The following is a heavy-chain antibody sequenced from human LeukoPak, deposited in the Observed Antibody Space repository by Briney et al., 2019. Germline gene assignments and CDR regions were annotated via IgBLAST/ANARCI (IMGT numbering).Heavy chain of an antibody. Sequence: GGSLRLSCAASGFSFNTYGIHWVRQAPGKGLEWVAFIRDDGSNKYYGDSVKGRFTVSRDNPKNTLYLQMNRLRIEDTSVYYCAEDQKLQPFHYWGQGTLVTVSS. V-gene: IGHV3-30*02. D-gene: IGHD2-15*01. J-gene: IGHJ4*02. CDR3: AEDQKLQPFHY. CDR2: IRDDGSNK. CDR1: GFSFNTYG.